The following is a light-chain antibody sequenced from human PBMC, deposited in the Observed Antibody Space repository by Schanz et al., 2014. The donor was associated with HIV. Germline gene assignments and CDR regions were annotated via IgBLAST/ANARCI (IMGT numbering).Light chain of an antibody. J-gene: IGLJ2*01. Sequence: QSVLAQPPSVSGAPGQRVTISCTGSSSNIGADYDVHWYQLLPGTAPKLLIFDNTNRPSGVPARFSGSKSGSSASLAISGLQADDEADYFCQSFDSNLNTVVFGGGTKVTVL. CDR3: QSFDSNLNTVV. V-gene: IGLV1-40*01. CDR1: SSNIGADYD. CDR2: DNT.